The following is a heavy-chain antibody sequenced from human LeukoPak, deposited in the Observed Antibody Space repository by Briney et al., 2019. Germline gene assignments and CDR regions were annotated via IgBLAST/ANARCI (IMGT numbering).Heavy chain of an antibody. CDR1: GGSFSGYY. D-gene: IGHD6-19*01. CDR2: INHSGST. Sequence: SETLSLTCAVYGGSFSGYYWSWIRQPPGKGLEWNGEINHSGSTNYNPSLKSRVTISVDTSKNQFSLKLSSVTAADTAVYYCARGRRTYSSGWYWVYWGQGTLVTVSS. J-gene: IGHJ4*02. CDR3: ARGRRTYSSGWYWVY. V-gene: IGHV4-34*01.